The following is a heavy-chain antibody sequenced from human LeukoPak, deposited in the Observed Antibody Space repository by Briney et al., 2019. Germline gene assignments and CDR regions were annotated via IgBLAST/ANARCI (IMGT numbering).Heavy chain of an antibody. CDR3: ASQSDSWASWAPIDY. D-gene: IGHD2-2*01. CDR1: GGSISRSSYY. V-gene: IGHV4-39*01. CDR2: IYYRGST. J-gene: IGHJ4*02. Sequence: SETLSFTCTVSGGSISRSSYYWGWIRQPPRKGLEWIGNIYYRGSTYYNSSLKSRVTISVDTSKNQFSLKLSSVTAADTAVYYCASQSDSWASWAPIDYWGQGTLVTVSS.